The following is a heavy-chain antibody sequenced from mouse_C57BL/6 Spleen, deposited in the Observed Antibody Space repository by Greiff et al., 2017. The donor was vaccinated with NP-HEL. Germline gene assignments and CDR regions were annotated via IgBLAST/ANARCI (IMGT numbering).Heavy chain of an antibody. CDR2: ISSGSSTI. CDR1: GFTFSDYG. J-gene: IGHJ2*01. Sequence: EVKLVESGGGLVKPGGSLKLSCAASGFTFSDYGMHWVRQAPEKGLEWVAYISSGSSTIYYADTVKGRFTISRDNAKNTLFLQMTSLRSEDTAMYYGASDYYGRNYFDYWGQGTTLTVSS. V-gene: IGHV5-17*01. CDR3: ASDYYGRNYFDY. D-gene: IGHD1-1*01.